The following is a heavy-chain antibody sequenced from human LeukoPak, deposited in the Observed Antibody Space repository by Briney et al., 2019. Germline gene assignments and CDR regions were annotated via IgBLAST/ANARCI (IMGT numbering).Heavy chain of an antibody. J-gene: IGHJ4*02. CDR2: ISAYNGNT. V-gene: IGHV1-18*01. D-gene: IGHD3-9*01. CDR3: AREDYDILTGYSYYFDY. CDR1: GYTFTSYG. Sequence: GASVKVSCKASGYTFTSYGISWVRQAPGQGLEWMGWISAYNGNTNYAQKLQGRVTMTTDTSTSTAYMELRSLRSDDTAVYYCAREDYDILTGYSYYFDYWAQGTLVTVSS.